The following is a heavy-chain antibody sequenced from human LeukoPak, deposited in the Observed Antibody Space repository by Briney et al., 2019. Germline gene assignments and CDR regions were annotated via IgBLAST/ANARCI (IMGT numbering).Heavy chain of an antibody. CDR2: ISGSGGST. D-gene: IGHD3-22*01. CDR1: GFTFSSYA. CDR3: AKDILDYYDSDAFDI. Sequence: PGGPLRLSCAASGFTFSSYAMSWVRQAPGKGLEWVSAISGSGGSTYYADSVKGRFAISRDNSKNTLYLQMNSLRAEDTAVYYCAKDILDYYDSDAFDIWGQGTMVTVSS. V-gene: IGHV3-23*01. J-gene: IGHJ3*02.